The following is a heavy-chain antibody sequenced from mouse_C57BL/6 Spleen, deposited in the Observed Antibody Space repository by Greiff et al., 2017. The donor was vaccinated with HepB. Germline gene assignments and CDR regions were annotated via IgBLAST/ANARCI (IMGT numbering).Heavy chain of an antibody. V-gene: IGHV1-52*01. CDR2: IDPSDSET. J-gene: IGHJ1*03. CDR1: GYTFTSYW. CDR3: ARDWDWYFDV. Sequence: VQLVESGAELVRPGSSVKLSCKASGYTFTSYWMHWVKQRPIQGLEWIGNIDPSDSETHYNQKFKDKATLTVDKSSSTAYMQLSSLTSEDSAVYYCARDWDWYFDVWGTGTTVTVSS. D-gene: IGHD4-1*01.